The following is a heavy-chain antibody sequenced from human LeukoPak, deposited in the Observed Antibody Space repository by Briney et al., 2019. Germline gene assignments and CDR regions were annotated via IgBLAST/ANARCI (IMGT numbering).Heavy chain of an antibody. CDR1: GGTFISYA. Sequence: SVKVSCKASGGTFISYAISWVRQAPGHELEWRGGVIPIFGTANYAQKFQGRVTITADESTSTAYMELSSLRSEDTAVYYCARTRYCSSTSCLKYFDYWGQGTLVTVSS. V-gene: IGHV1-69*13. J-gene: IGHJ4*02. D-gene: IGHD2-2*01. CDR2: VIPIFGTA. CDR3: ARTRYCSSTSCLKYFDY.